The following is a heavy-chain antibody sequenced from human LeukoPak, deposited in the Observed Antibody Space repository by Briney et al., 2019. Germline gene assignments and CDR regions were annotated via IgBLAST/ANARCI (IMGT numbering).Heavy chain of an antibody. J-gene: IGHJ4*02. CDR2: INPNSGGT. Sequence: ASVKVSCKASGYTFTGYYMHWVRQAPGQGLEWMGRINPNSGGTNYAQKFQGRATMTRDTSISTAYMELSRLRSDDTAVYYCARFRDSSGYYYYFDYWGQGTLVTVSS. D-gene: IGHD3-22*01. V-gene: IGHV1-2*06. CDR3: ARFRDSSGYYYYFDY. CDR1: GYTFTGYY.